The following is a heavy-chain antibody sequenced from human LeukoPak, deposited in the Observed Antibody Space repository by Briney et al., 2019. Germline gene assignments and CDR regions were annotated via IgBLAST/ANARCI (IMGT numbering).Heavy chain of an antibody. CDR2: IKQDGSEK. Sequence: GGSLRLSCADSGFTFSDYWMNWVRQAPGKGLEWVANIKQDGSEKYYVDSVKGRFTISRDNAKNSLYLQMNSLRAEDTAVYYCARFIAAPYYFDYWGRGTLVTVSS. V-gene: IGHV3-7*01. CDR3: ARFIAAPYYFDY. CDR1: GFTFSDYW. J-gene: IGHJ4*02. D-gene: IGHD6-13*01.